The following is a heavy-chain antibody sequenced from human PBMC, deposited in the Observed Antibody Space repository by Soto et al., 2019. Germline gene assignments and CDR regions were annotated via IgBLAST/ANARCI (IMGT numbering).Heavy chain of an antibody. V-gene: IGHV4-39*01. D-gene: IGHD3-22*01. Sequence: PSETLSLTCTVSGGSISSNSHYWGWIRQPPGKGLEWIGSMFYSGSSYYNPSLKSRVTISVDTSKNQFSLKLDSVTAADTAVYYCARLGGYYQAFDCWGQGTLVTVSS. CDR2: MFYSGSS. CDR3: ARLGGYYQAFDC. J-gene: IGHJ4*02. CDR1: GGSISSNSHY.